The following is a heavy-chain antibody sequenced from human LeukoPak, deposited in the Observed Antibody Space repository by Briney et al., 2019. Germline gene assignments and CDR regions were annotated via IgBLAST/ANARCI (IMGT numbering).Heavy chain of an antibody. CDR1: GGSISSGGYY. V-gene: IGHV4-31*03. D-gene: IGHD2-21*01. CDR3: ARGTVVAPVYGAFDM. CDR2: ISYRGTT. Sequence: SQTLSLTCTVSGGSISSGGYYWNWIRQHPGKGLEWIGFISYRGTTDYNPSLKSRIVISLDASKNQLFLKLNSVTAADTAVYYCARGTVVAPVYGAFDMWGQGTMVTVSS. J-gene: IGHJ3*02.